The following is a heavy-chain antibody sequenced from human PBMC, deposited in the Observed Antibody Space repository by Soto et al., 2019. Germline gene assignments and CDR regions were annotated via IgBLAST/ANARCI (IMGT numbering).Heavy chain of an antibody. Sequence: QVQLQESGPGLVKPSQTLSLTCTVSGGSISSGGYYWSWIRQQPGKGLEWIGYIYYSGSTYYNPSLKSRVTISVDTSKNQFSLKLSSVTAADTAVYYCARGGYHDSSGYSVIGCWGQGTLVTVSS. J-gene: IGHJ4*02. V-gene: IGHV4-31*03. D-gene: IGHD3-22*01. CDR1: GGSISSGGYY. CDR2: IYYSGST. CDR3: ARGGYHDSSGYSVIGC.